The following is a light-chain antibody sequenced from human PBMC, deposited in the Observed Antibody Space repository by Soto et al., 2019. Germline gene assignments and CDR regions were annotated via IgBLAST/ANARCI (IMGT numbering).Light chain of an antibody. J-gene: IGKJ1*01. CDR2: GAS. CDR3: QQYNNWPRGT. V-gene: IGKV3-15*01. Sequence: IVLTQSPGTLSLSPGERATLSCRASQSVSSNLAWYQHKPGQAPRLLIYGASTRATGIPARFSGSGSGTEFTLTISSLQSEDFAVYYCQQYNNWPRGTFGQGTKVDIK. CDR1: QSVSSN.